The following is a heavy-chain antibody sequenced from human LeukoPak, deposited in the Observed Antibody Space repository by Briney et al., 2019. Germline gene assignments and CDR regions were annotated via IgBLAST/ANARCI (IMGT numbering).Heavy chain of an antibody. D-gene: IGHD1-1*01. CDR2: INPNSGGT. V-gene: IGHV1-2*02. CDR1: GFTFTGYY. J-gene: IGHJ5*02. CDR3: ARERLWEATGTTGTFDP. Sequence: PGGSLRLSCAASGFTFTGYYMHWVRQAPGQGLEWMGWINPNSGGTNYAQKFQGRVTMTRDTSISTAYMELSRLRSDDTAVYYCARERLWEATGTTGTFDPWGQGTLVTVSS.